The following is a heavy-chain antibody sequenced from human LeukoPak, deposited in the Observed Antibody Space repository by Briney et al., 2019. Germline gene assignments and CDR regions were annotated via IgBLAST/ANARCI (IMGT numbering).Heavy chain of an antibody. CDR3: ARRQTAGTRVFDY. Sequence: PGGSLRLSCAASGFNFSSYEMNWVRQAPGKGLEWVSYISTSGSTIYYADSVKGRFTISRDNAKNSLHLQMNSLRAEDTAVYYCARRQTAGTRVFDYWGQGTLVTVSS. CDR1: GFNFSSYE. CDR2: ISTSGSTI. J-gene: IGHJ4*02. V-gene: IGHV3-48*03.